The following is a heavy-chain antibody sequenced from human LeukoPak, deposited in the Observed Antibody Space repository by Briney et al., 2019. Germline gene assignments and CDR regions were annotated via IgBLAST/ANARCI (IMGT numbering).Heavy chain of an antibody. CDR2: ITRDAGST. J-gene: IGHJ1*01. V-gene: IGHV3-43D*03. CDR3: AKEKLKYFEG. CDR1: GFTFDDYA. D-gene: IGHD3-9*01. Sequence: GGSLRLSCAASGFTFDDYAMHWVRQAPGKGLEWVSLITRDAGSTFYADSVKGRFTISRDNSKNSLYLQMNSLRPEATAFYYCAKEKLKYFEGWGQGTLVTVSS.